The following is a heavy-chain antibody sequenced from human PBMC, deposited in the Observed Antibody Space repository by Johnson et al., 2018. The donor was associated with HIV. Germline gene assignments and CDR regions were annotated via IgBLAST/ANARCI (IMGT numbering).Heavy chain of an antibody. D-gene: IGHD6-6*01. Sequence: VQLVESGGGLVQPGGSLRLSCAVSGFTFSSYAMSWVRQAPGKGLEWVAVISYDGSNKYYADSVKGRFSISRDNSKNTLHLQMNSLRAEDTALYYCARDQYSTSDDDAFDIWGQGTMVTVSS. J-gene: IGHJ3*02. CDR1: GFTFSSYA. CDR2: ISYDGSNK. V-gene: IGHV3-30-3*01. CDR3: ARDQYSTSDDDAFDI.